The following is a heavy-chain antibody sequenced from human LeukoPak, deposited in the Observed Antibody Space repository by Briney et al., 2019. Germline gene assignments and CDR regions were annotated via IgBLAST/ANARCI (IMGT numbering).Heavy chain of an antibody. V-gene: IGHV4-59*08. CDR3: AGHSSGWSDFDY. CDR1: GGSISTYY. CDR2: IYYSGTT. Sequence: SETLSLTCTVSGGSISTYYWSWIRQPPGKGLEWIGYIYYSGTTTYNPSLKSRVTISVDTSKNQFPLKLSSVTAADTAVYYCAGHSSGWSDFDYWGQGTLVTVSS. D-gene: IGHD6-19*01. J-gene: IGHJ4*02.